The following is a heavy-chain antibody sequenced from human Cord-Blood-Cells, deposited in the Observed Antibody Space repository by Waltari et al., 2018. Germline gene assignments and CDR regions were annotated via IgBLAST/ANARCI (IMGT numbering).Heavy chain of an antibody. CDR2: IYHSGST. Sequence: QVQLQESGPGLVKTSGTLPLTCAVSGGSIRRSNWWSWVRPPPGKGLEWIGEIYHSGSTNYNPSLKSRVTISVDKSKNQFSLKLSSVTAADTAVYYCARATLEAYPTYYFDYWGQGTLVTVSS. J-gene: IGHJ4*02. V-gene: IGHV4-4*02. CDR1: GGSIRRSNW. CDR3: ARATLEAYPTYYFDY.